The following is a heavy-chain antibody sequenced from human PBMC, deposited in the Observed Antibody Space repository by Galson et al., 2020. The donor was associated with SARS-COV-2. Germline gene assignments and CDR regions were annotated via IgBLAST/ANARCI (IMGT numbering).Heavy chain of an antibody. CDR2: IYYSGST. V-gene: IGHV4-39*01. CDR3: ARLQELHNWFDP. Sequence: SETLSLTCTVSGGSISSSSYYWGWIRQPPGKGLEWIGSIYYSGSTYYNPSLKSRVTISVDTSKNQFSLKLSSVTAADTAVYYCARLQELHNWFDPWGQGTLVTVSS. J-gene: IGHJ5*02. CDR1: GGSISSSSYY. D-gene: IGHD4-4*01.